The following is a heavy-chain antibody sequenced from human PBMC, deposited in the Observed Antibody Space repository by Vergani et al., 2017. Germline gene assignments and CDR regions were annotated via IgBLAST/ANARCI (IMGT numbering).Heavy chain of an antibody. CDR3: ARGGPSSGYYRVNPDDAFDI. D-gene: IGHD3-22*01. V-gene: IGHV3-49*04. CDR2: IRSKAYGGTT. J-gene: IGHJ3*02. Sequence: EVQLVESGGGLVQPGRSLRLSCTASGFTFGDYAMSWVRQAPGKGLEWVGFIRSKAYGGTTEYAASVKGRFTISRDDSKSIAYLQMNSLKTEDTAVYYCARGGPSSGYYRVNPDDAFDIWGQGTMVTVSS. CDR1: GFTFGDYA.